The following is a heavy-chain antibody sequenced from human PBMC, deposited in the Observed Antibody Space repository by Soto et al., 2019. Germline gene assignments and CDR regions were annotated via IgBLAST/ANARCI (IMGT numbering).Heavy chain of an antibody. CDR3: ARDDNDFWSLYPLAFDY. V-gene: IGHV4-4*07. CDR1: GGSLSKYY. J-gene: IGHJ4*02. CDR2: ISTSGHV. D-gene: IGHD3-3*01. Sequence: LSLTCSVSGGSLSKYYWSWIRQPAGKGLEWIGRISTSGHVVSKVSLRSRLTMSVDMSNNHFSLKLTSVTAADTAVYYCARDDNDFWSLYPLAFDYWGQGAQVTVSS.